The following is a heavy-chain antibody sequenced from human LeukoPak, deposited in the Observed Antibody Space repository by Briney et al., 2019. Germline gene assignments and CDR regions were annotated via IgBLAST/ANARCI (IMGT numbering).Heavy chain of an antibody. CDR3: ARSGYTYGFDY. J-gene: IGHJ4*02. CDR2: IGSGGRHI. CDR1: GFTFSTYT. V-gene: IGHV3-21*01. D-gene: IGHD5-18*01. Sequence: GGSLRLSCAASGFTFSTYTMNWVRLAPGKGLEWVASIGSGGRHIHYADSVKGRFTISRDNAKNSLYLQMNSLRAEDTAVYYCARSGYTYGFDYWGQGALVTVSS.